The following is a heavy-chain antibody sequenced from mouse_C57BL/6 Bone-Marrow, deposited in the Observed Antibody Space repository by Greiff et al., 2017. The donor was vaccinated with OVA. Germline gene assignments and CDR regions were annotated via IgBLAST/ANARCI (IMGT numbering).Heavy chain of an antibody. D-gene: IGHD1-1*01. Sequence: VQLQQSGAELVKPGASVKMSCKASGYTFTSYWITWVKQRPGQGLEWIGDIYPGSGSTNYNEKFKSKATLTVDTSSSTAYMQLSSLTSEDSAVYYCATRITTVVGAMDYWGQGTSVTVSS. CDR3: ATRITTVVGAMDY. J-gene: IGHJ4*01. CDR1: GYTFTSYW. V-gene: IGHV1-55*01. CDR2: IYPGSGST.